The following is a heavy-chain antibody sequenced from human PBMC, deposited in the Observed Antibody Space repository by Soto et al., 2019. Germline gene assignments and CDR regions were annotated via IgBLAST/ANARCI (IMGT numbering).Heavy chain of an antibody. CDR3: ARDHADYGDYGDAFDI. D-gene: IGHD4-17*01. CDR1: GFTFSSYS. CDR2: ISSSSSTI. J-gene: IGHJ3*02. V-gene: IGHV3-48*02. Sequence: GGSLRFSCAASGFTFSSYSMNWVRQAPGKGLEWVSYISSSSSTIYYADSVKGRFTISRDNAKNSLYLQMNSLRDEDTAVYYCARDHADYGDYGDAFDIWGQGTMVTVSS.